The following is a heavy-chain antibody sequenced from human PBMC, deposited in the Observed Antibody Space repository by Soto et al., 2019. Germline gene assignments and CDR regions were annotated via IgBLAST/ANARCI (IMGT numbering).Heavy chain of an antibody. Sequence: QVQLVEAGGGVVQPGRSLRLSCAASGFTFSSYGMHWVRQAPGKGLEWVAVIWYDGSNKYYADSVKGRFTISRDNSKNALYLQMNSLRAEDTAVYYSARDRVAAAGTDRYYYYYYGMDVWGQGTTVTVSS. D-gene: IGHD6-13*01. CDR3: ARDRVAAAGTDRYYYYYYGMDV. CDR2: IWYDGSNK. V-gene: IGHV3-33*01. J-gene: IGHJ6*02. CDR1: GFTFSSYG.